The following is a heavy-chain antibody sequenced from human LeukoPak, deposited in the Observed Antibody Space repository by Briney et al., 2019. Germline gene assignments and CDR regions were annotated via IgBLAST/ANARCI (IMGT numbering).Heavy chain of an antibody. J-gene: IGHJ4*02. CDR3: ARDRGFKVVAGTIDY. Sequence: GGSLRLSCTASGFTFSCYWMSWVRQAPGKGLEWVANIKQDGSETYYVDSVKGRFTISRDNAKNSLFLQMNSLRAEDTAVYYCARDRGFKVVAGTIDYWGQGTLVTVSS. CDR2: IKQDGSET. V-gene: IGHV3-7*05. D-gene: IGHD6-19*01. CDR1: GFTFSCYW.